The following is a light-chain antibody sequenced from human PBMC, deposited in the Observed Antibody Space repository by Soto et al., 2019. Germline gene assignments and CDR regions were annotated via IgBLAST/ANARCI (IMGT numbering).Light chain of an antibody. Sequence: EIVMTQSPATLSVSPGERATLSCRASQSVSSNLAWYQQKPGQAPRLLIYGASTRATGIPARFSGSGSGTEFTLTISSLQCEDFAVYYCQQYNNWVWTFGQGTKVE. CDR2: GAS. V-gene: IGKV3-15*01. CDR3: QQYNNWVWT. CDR1: QSVSSN. J-gene: IGKJ1*01.